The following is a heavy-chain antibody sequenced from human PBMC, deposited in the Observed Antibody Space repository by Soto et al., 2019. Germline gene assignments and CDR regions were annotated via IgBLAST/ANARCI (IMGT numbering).Heavy chain of an antibody. V-gene: IGHV3-23*01. J-gene: IGHJ4*02. CDR3: ARWSYLDY. CDR1: GFSFGSYA. Sequence: GGSLRLSCAASGFSFGSYALSWVRQAPGKGLEWVSTISVSDGKTFYADSVKGRFSISRDTSQSTLYLQMNSLRADDTAMYYCARWSYLDYWGQGTRVTVSS. D-gene: IGHD3-3*01. CDR2: ISVSDGKT.